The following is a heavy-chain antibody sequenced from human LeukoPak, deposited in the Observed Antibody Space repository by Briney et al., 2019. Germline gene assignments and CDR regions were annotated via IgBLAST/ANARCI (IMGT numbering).Heavy chain of an antibody. CDR2: MNPNSGNT. CDR1: GYTFTNYD. CDR3: ARGGRIAAAGAYYYYYGMDV. D-gene: IGHD6-13*01. Sequence: ASVKVSCKTSGYTFTNYDLTWVRQATGQGPEWMGWMNPNSGNTGYAQKFQGRVTMTRNTSISTAYMELSSLRSEDTAVYYCARGGRIAAAGAYYYYYGMDVWGQGTTVTVSS. J-gene: IGHJ6*02. V-gene: IGHV1-8*01.